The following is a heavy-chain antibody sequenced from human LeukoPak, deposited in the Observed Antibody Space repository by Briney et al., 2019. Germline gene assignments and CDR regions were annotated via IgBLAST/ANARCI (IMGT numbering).Heavy chain of an antibody. CDR1: GFTFSSYA. CDR2: ISGSGGST. Sequence: SGGSLRLSCAASGFTFSSYAMSWVRQAPGKGLEWVSAISGSGGSTYYADSVKGRFTISRDNSKNTLYLQMNSLSAEGTAVYYCAKDLNWNYLHSWGQGTLVTVSS. D-gene: IGHD1-7*01. J-gene: IGHJ4*02. CDR3: AKDLNWNYLHS. V-gene: IGHV3-23*01.